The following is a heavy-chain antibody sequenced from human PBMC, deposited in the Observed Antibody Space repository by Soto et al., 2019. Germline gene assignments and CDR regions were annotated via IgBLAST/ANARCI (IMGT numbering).Heavy chain of an antibody. D-gene: IGHD1-26*01. V-gene: IGHV6-1*01. J-gene: IGHJ6*02. CDR2: TYYRSKWYN. CDR3: ARSRENPRNGMDV. Sequence: SLTLSLTCAIYGDSVSGYSAALDWVRPSSSRGLEWLGRTYYRSKWYNDFAGSVRSRMTINPDTSKNQFSLQLNSVTPEDTAVYYCARSRENPRNGMDVWGQGTMVTV. CDR1: GDSVSGYSAA.